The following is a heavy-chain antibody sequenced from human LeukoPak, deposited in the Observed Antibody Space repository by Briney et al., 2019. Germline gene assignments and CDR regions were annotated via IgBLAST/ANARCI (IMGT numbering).Heavy chain of an antibody. Sequence: GGSLRLSCSASGFTFSSYGIQWVRQAPGKGREWVAFTRYDGSNEYYSDSVKGRFTISRDNYRNTVYLQINSLRADDTAVYYCAKDSTWIQLEGYFDYWGQGTLVTVSS. CDR2: TRYDGSNE. CDR1: GFTFSSYG. D-gene: IGHD5-18*01. V-gene: IGHV3-30*02. CDR3: AKDSTWIQLEGYFDY. J-gene: IGHJ4*02.